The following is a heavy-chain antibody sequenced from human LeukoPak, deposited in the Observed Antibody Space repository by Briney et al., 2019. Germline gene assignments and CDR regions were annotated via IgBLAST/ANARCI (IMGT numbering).Heavy chain of an antibody. CDR2: IWDSGGST. CDR3: ARVIMLRGVITYSHY. V-gene: IGHV3-23*01. CDR1: GFTFSSYA. D-gene: IGHD3-10*01. J-gene: IGHJ1*01. Sequence: GGSLRLSCAASGFTFSSYAMSWVRQAPGKGLEGVAVIWDSGGSTYYADSVKGRFTISRDKSKNTLYVQMRSLRVEDTAVYYCARVIMLRGVITYSHYWGQGTLVTVSS.